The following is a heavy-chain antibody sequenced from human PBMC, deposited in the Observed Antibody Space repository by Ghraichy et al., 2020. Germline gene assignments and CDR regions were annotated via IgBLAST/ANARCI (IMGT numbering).Heavy chain of an antibody. Sequence: SETPSLTCTGSGGSISSYYWSWIRQPSGKGLEWIGYIYYSGSTNYNPSLKSRVTISGDTSKNQFSLKLSSVTAADTAVYYCARERGYYDSYYGMDVWGQGTTVTVSS. CDR1: GGSISSYY. CDR2: IYYSGST. V-gene: IGHV4-59*01. D-gene: IGHD3-22*01. J-gene: IGHJ6*02. CDR3: ARERGYYDSYYGMDV.